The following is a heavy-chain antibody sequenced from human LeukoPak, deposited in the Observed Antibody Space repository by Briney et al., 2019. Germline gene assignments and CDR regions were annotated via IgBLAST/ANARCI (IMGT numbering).Heavy chain of an antibody. Sequence: PGGSLRLSCAASGFTFSSYGMNWVRQAPGKGLEWVSSISSSSSYINYADSVKGRFTISRDNAKKSLYLQMNSLGAEDTAVYYCARDSGSYYPEYFQYWGQGTLVTVSS. J-gene: IGHJ1*01. CDR2: ISSSSSYI. CDR1: GFTFSSYG. D-gene: IGHD1-26*01. V-gene: IGHV3-21*01. CDR3: ARDSGSYYPEYFQY.